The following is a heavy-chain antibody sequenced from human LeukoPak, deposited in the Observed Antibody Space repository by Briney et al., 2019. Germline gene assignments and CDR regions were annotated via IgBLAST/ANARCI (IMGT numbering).Heavy chain of an antibody. CDR3: ARGPYYYDSSGYLNY. Sequence: ASVKVSCKASGYTFTGYYMHWVRQAPGQGLEWMGWINPNSGGTNYAQKFQGRVTMTRDTSISTAYMELSRLRSDDTAVYYCARGPYYYDSSGYLNYWGQGTLVTVSS. J-gene: IGHJ4*02. V-gene: IGHV1-2*02. CDR1: GYTFTGYY. D-gene: IGHD3-22*01. CDR2: INPNSGGT.